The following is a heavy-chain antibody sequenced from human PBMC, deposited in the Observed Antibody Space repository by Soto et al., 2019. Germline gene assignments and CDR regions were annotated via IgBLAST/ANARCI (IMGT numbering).Heavy chain of an antibody. D-gene: IGHD2-2*01. CDR1: GGTFRSYA. Sequence: QVQLVQSGAEVKKPGSSVKVSCETSGGTFRSYAISWVRQAPGQGLEWMGGIIPILDTTNYAQKFQGRVTISADESTNTAYMELGSLRSEDTAVYYCARVVPAALGSPFNWFDTWGQGTLVSVSS. CDR3: ARVVPAALGSPFNWFDT. V-gene: IGHV1-69*01. J-gene: IGHJ5*02. CDR2: IIPILDTT.